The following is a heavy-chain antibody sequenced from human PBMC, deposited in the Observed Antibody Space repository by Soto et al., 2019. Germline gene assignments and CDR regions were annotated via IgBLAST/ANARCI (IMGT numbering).Heavy chain of an antibody. CDR2: IWYDGSNK. D-gene: IGHD3-10*02. CDR3: ARDGLFGEDRAWWFDL. Sequence: QVQLVESGGGVVQPGRSLRLSCAASRFSFNSYGMHWVRQAPGKGLEWVAIIWYDGSNKYYADSVKGRFTISRDNSKNMVYLQMGSLRAEDAAVFYCARDGLFGEDRAWWFDLWGRGTLVSVSS. J-gene: IGHJ2*01. CDR1: RFSFNSYG. V-gene: IGHV3-33*01.